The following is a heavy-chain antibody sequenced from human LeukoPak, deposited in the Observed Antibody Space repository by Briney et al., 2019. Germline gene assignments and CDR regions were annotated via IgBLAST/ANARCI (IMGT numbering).Heavy chain of an antibody. V-gene: IGHV1-8*01. CDR1: GYTFTSYD. D-gene: IGHD5-18*01. CDR3: ARDLAAEPRGYSYGLAGGQGYFDY. CDR2: MNPNSGNT. J-gene: IGHJ4*02. Sequence: ASVKVSCKASGYTFTSYDINWVRQATGQGLEWMGWMNPNSGNTGYAQKFQGRVTMTRNTSISTAYMELSSLRSEDTAVYYCARDLAAEPRGYSYGLAGGQGYFDYWGQGTLVTVSS.